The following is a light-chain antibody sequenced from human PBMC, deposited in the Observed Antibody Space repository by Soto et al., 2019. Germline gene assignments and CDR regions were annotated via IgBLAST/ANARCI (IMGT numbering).Light chain of an antibody. CDR2: AAS. Sequence: DIQMTQSPSSLSASAGDRLTITCRASQGISNYLAWYQQKPGKVPTLLIYAASTLQSGVPSRFSGSGSGTDFTLTITSLQPEDVAAYYCQNYNTAPFTFGPGTKVDIK. CDR3: QNYNTAPFT. J-gene: IGKJ3*01. CDR1: QGISNY. V-gene: IGKV1-27*01.